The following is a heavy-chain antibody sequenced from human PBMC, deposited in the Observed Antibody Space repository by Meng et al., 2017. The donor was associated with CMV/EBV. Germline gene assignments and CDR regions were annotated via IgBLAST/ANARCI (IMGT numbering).Heavy chain of an antibody. J-gene: IGHJ6*02. CDR3: ARDSLYGGYYYGMDV. D-gene: IGHD2/OR15-2a*01. V-gene: IGHV3-21*01. CDR1: GFTFSNAW. Sequence: GESLKISCAASGFTFSNAWMSWVRQAPGKGLEWVSSISSSSSYIYYADSVKGRFTISRDNAKNSLYLQMNSLRAEDTAVYYCARDSLYGGYYYGMDVWGQGTTVTVSS. CDR2: ISSSSSYI.